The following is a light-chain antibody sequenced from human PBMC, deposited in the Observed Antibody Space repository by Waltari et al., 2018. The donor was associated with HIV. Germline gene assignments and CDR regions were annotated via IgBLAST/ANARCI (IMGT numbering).Light chain of an antibody. Sequence: DIQMTQSPSSLSASVGDRVTLTCLASQTISSYLNWYQQKPGQAPKLLMYVASSLQSGVPSRFSGSGSGTDFTLTISNLQPEDFATYYCQQSYNNPRTFGQGTKVEI. CDR1: QTISSY. CDR3: QQSYNNPRT. CDR2: VAS. V-gene: IGKV1-39*01. J-gene: IGKJ1*01.